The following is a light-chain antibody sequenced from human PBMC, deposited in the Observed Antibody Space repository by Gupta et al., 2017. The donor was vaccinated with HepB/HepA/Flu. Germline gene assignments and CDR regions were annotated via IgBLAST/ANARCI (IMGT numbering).Light chain of an antibody. CDR3: RQHNNCPPRT. Sequence: EIVLTQSPATLSLSPAERATLSCRASQSVSSYLAWYQQKPGQAPRLLIYDASNRATGIPARFIGGRWGADFTLTIISREQEDDAVYYCRQHNNCPPRTFGRGTKVEI. J-gene: IGKJ1*01. CDR2: DAS. CDR1: QSVSSY. V-gene: IGKV3-11*01.